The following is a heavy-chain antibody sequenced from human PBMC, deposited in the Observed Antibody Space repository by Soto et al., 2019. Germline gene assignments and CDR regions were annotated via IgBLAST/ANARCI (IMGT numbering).Heavy chain of an antibody. Sequence: PRGSLRLSCAASGFLFSTYAMSWVRHAPGKGLDCVSAISHTGGSTFYAASMRGRFTISRDKSINTMYLQMPSLRTEETAVDYCANPRGYGVFYSVVIGGQGTIVTVPS. CDR2: ISHTGGST. V-gene: IGHV3-23*01. D-gene: IGHD4-17*01. J-gene: IGHJ3*02. CDR1: GFLFSTYA. CDR3: ANPRGYGVFYSVVI.